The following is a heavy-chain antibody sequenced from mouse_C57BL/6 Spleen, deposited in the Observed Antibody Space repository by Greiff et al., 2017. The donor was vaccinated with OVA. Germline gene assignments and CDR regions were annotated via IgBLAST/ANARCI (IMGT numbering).Heavy chain of an antibody. CDR3: ARQELGRHFDY. Sequence: DVHLVESGGDLVKPGGSLKLSCAASGFTFSSYGMSWVRQTPDKRLEWVATISSGGSYTYYPDSVKGRFTISRDNAKNTLYLQMSSLKSEDTAMYYCARQELGRHFDYWGQGTTLTVSS. J-gene: IGHJ2*01. D-gene: IGHD4-1*01. CDR1: GFTFSSYG. V-gene: IGHV5-6*01. CDR2: ISSGGSYT.